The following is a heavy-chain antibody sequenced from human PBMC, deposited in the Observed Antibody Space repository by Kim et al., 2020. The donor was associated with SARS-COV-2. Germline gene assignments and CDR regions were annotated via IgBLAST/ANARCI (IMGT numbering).Heavy chain of an antibody. Sequence: YYAASVKRIFTITRDNNKNTLYLQMNSLSAEDTAVYYCARAVGATLVFDYWGQGTLVTVSS. V-gene: IGHV3-66*01. CDR3: ARAVGATLVFDY. J-gene: IGHJ4*02. D-gene: IGHD1-26*01.